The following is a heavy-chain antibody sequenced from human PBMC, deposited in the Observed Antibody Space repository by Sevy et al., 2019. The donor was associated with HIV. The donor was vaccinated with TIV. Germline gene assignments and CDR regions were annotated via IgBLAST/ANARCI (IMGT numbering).Heavy chain of an antibody. J-gene: IGHJ6*02. V-gene: IGHV1-46*01. D-gene: IGHD3-3*01. CDR1: GYTFTSYY. CDR2: INPSGGST. CDR3: ARGGGYDFWSGYLYYYGMDV. Sequence: ASVKVSCKASGYTFTSYYMHWVRQAPGQGLEWMGIINPSGGSTSYAQKFQGRVTMTRDTSTSTVYMELSSLRSEDTAVYYCARGGGYDFWSGYLYYYGMDVWRQGTTVTVSS.